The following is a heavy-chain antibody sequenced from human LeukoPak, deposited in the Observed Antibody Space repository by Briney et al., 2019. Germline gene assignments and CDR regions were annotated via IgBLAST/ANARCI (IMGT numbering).Heavy chain of an antibody. CDR3: ARAFSTTAFDS. V-gene: IGHV3-48*01. CDR2: ISSSSSTI. Sequence: PGGSLRLSCAASGFTFSSYSMNWVRQAPGKGLEWVSYISSSSSTIYYADSVKGRFTISRDNAKNSLYLQMNSLRAEDTAVYYCARAFSTTAFDSWGQGTLVTVSS. J-gene: IGHJ4*02. CDR1: GFTFSSYS. D-gene: IGHD4-17*01.